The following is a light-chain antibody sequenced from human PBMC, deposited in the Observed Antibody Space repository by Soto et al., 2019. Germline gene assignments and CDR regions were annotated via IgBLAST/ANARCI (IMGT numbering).Light chain of an antibody. CDR2: GAS. V-gene: IGKV3-15*01. CDR3: QKYNDWPPIT. CDR1: QSVRTK. J-gene: IGKJ4*01. Sequence: EIVMTQSPDTLYVSPGEGATLSCRASQSVRTKLAWYQQKAGQAPRLLIYGASNRATGIPDRFSGSGSGTEFTLTISSLQSEDSAVYFCQKYNDWPPITFGGGTKVDIK.